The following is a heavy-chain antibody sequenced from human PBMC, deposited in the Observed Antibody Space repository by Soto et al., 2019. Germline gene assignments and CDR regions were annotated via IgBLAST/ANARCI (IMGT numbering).Heavy chain of an antibody. CDR2: IYYSGST. J-gene: IGHJ4*02. V-gene: IGHV4-39*01. D-gene: IGHD6-13*01. CDR3: ASPGYSSSWYVDYFDY. CDR1: GGSISSSSYY. Sequence: SATLSLTCTVSGGSISSSSYYWGWIRQPPGKGLEWIGSIYYSGSTYYNPSLKSRVTISVDTSKNQFSLKLSSVTAADTAVYYCASPGYSSSWYVDYFDYWGQGTLVTVSS.